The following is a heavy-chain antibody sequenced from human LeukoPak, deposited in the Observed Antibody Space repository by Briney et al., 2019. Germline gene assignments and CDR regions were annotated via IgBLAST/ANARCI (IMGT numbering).Heavy chain of an antibody. Sequence: PSETLSPTCSVSRYSISSGYYWAWIRQPPGKGLEWIGSIYHSGSAYYNASLKSRVTISVDTSKNQFSLKLSTVTAADTAVYYCARAGYSSGWGIFDYWGQGTLVTVSS. CDR2: IYHSGSA. CDR3: ARAGYSSGWGIFDY. V-gene: IGHV4-38-2*02. J-gene: IGHJ4*02. CDR1: RYSISSGYY. D-gene: IGHD6-19*01.